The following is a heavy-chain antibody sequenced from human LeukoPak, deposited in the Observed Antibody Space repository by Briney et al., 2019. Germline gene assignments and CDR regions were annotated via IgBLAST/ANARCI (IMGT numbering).Heavy chain of an antibody. CDR3: AKSGSSWHLDY. D-gene: IGHD6-13*01. Sequence: GGTLRLSCAASGFTFSSYGMHWVRQAPGKGLEWVAFIRYDGSNKYYADSVKGRFTISRDNSKNTLYLQMNSLRAEDTAVYYCAKSGSSWHLDYWGQGTLVTVSS. CDR1: GFTFSSYG. J-gene: IGHJ4*02. CDR2: IRYDGSNK. V-gene: IGHV3-30*02.